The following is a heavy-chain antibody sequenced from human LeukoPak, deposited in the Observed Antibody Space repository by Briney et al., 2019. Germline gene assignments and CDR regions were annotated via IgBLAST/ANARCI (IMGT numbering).Heavy chain of an antibody. CDR2: ISGSGGST. V-gene: IGHV3-23*01. CDR1: GFTFSSYA. Sequence: PGGSLRLSCAASGFTFSSYAMSWVRQAPGKGLEWVSAISGSGGSTYYADSVKGRFTISRDNSKNTLYLQMNSLRAEDTAVYYCTTGLVTYGGNSGYYYYMDVWGKGTTVTVSS. D-gene: IGHD4-23*01. J-gene: IGHJ6*03. CDR3: TTGLVTYGGNSGYYYYMDV.